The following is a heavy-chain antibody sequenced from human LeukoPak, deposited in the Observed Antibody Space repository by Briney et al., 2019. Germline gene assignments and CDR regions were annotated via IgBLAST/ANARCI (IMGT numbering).Heavy chain of an antibody. Sequence: PSETLSLTCTVSGGSISSGGYYWSRIRQHPGKGLEWIGYIYYSGSTYYNPSLKSRVTISVDTSKNQFSLKLSSVTAADTAVYYCARETTQDSSGYYYSNWFDPWGQGTLVTVSS. CDR3: ARETTQDSSGYYYSNWFDP. D-gene: IGHD3-22*01. CDR1: GGSISSGGYY. J-gene: IGHJ5*02. V-gene: IGHV4-31*03. CDR2: IYYSGST.